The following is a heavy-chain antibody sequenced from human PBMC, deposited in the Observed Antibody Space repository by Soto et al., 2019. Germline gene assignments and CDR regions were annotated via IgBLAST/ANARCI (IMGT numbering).Heavy chain of an antibody. D-gene: IGHD3-16*01. CDR1: RFKFSNYA. CDR2: ISATGVGT. V-gene: IGHV3-23*01. CDR3: AKDRRAGGNSAFYFDF. J-gene: IGHJ4*02. Sequence: VTLRLPCSASRFKFSNYAMSWVRQSPGKGLEWVSLISATGVGTYYADSVKGRFTISRDNSHNTLYLQVHSLTAEATAVYYCAKDRRAGGNSAFYFDFWGQGAQVTVSS.